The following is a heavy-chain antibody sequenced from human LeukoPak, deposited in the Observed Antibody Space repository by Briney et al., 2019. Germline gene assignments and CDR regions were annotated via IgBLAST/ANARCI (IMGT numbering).Heavy chain of an antibody. Sequence: PSETLSLTCTVYGGSISSYYWSWVRQPPGRGLEWIGHIYYSGSTNYNPSLKSRVTISVDTSKNQFSLKLSSVTAADTAVYYCARGYGATPSDCWGQGTLVTVSS. J-gene: IGHJ4*02. CDR3: ARGYGATPSDC. D-gene: IGHD5-12*01. CDR1: GGSISSYY. CDR2: IYYSGST. V-gene: IGHV4-59*01.